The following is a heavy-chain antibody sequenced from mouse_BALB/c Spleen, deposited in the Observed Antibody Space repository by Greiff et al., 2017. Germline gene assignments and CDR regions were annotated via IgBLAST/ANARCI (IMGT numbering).Heavy chain of an antibody. V-gene: IGHV5-6-5*01. CDR1: GFTFSSYA. Sequence: EVQLVESGGGLVKPGGSLKLSCAASGFTFSSYAMSWVRQTPEKRLEWVASISSGGSTYYPDSVKGRFTISRDNARNILYLQMSSLRSEDTAMYYCARGRVDYDEAWFAYWGQGTLVTVSA. D-gene: IGHD2-4*01. J-gene: IGHJ3*01. CDR2: ISSGGST. CDR3: ARGRVDYDEAWFAY.